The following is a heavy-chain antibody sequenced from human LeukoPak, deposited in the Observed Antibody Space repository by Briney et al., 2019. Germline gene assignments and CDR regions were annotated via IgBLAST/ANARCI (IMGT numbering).Heavy chain of an antibody. J-gene: IGHJ2*01. CDR3: ARAPPDSSGHHNRYFDL. CDR1: GGSISGYF. Sequence: PSETLSLTCTVSGGSISGYFWSWIRQPAGKGLEWIGRIYTSGSTNYNPSLKTRVTMSVDTSKNQFSLKLSSVTAADTAMYSCARAPPDSSGHHNRYFDLWGRGTLVTVSS. D-gene: IGHD3-22*01. CDR2: IYTSGST. V-gene: IGHV4-4*07.